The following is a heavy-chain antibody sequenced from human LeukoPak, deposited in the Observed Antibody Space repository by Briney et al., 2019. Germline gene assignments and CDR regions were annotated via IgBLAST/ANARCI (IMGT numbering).Heavy chain of an antibody. J-gene: IGHJ6*04. D-gene: IGHD3-10*01. V-gene: IGHV5-10-1*01. CDR2: IDPSDSYT. Sequence: GESLKISCKGSGYSFTSYWISWVRPMPGKGLEWSGRIDPSDSYTNYSPSLQGHVTISAGKSISTAYLQWSSLKASASAMYYCASSMYYYGSGSYYRDYYYYYGMDVWGKGTTVTVSS. CDR1: GYSFTSYW. CDR3: ASSMYYYGSGSYYRDYYYYYGMDV.